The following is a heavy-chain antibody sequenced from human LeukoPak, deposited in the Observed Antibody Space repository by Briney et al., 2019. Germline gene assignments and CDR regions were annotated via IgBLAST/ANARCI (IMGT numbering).Heavy chain of an antibody. CDR3: ARDRLAGVAATQELDY. CDR2: ISAYNGNT. CDR1: GYTFTSYG. Sequence: ASVKVSFKASGYTFTSYGISWVRQAPGQGLEWMGWISAYNGNTNYAQKLQGRVTMTTDTSTSTAYMELRSLRSDDTAVYYCARDRLAGVAATQELDYWGQGTLVTASS. J-gene: IGHJ4*02. D-gene: IGHD2-15*01. V-gene: IGHV1-18*01.